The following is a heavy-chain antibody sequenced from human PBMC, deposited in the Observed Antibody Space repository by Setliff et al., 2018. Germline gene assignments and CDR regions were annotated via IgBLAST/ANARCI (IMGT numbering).Heavy chain of an antibody. D-gene: IGHD3-16*02. CDR2: INPSGTT. CDR1: GGPFSDYY. CDR3: RLWSHSYHNDY. J-gene: IGHJ4*02. V-gene: IGHV4-34*01. Sequence: SETLSLTCTFYGGPFSDYYWGWVRQTPGKGLEWIAEINPSGTTNYIPSLKSRLTISVDTSKRQFSLKLISVTAADTAVYYCRLWSHSYHNDYWGQGTLVTVPQ.